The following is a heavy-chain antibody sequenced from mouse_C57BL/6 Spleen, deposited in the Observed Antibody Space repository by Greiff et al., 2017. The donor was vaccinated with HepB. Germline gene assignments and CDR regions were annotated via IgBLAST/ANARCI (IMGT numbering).Heavy chain of an antibody. J-gene: IGHJ4*01. Sequence: VKLMESGAELARPGASVKMSCKASGYTFTSYTMHWVKQRPGQGLEWIGYINPSSGYTKYNQKFKDKATLTADKSSSTAYMQLSSLTSEDSAVYYCARSGPGYAMDYWGQGTPVTVSS. CDR3: ARSGPGYAMDY. CDR1: GYTFTSYT. CDR2: INPSSGYT. V-gene: IGHV1-4*01. D-gene: IGHD3-1*01.